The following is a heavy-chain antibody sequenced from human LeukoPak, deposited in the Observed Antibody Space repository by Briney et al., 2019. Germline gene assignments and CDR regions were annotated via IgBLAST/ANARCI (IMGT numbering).Heavy chain of an antibody. CDR1: GGSFSGYY. Sequence: PSETLSLTCAVYGGSFSGYYWSWIRQPPGKGLEWIGEINHSGSTNYNPSLKSRVTISVDTSKNQFSLKLSSVTAADTAVYYCARDLAVGATTEYYFDYWGQGTLVTVSS. V-gene: IGHV4-34*01. J-gene: IGHJ4*02. CDR3: ARDLAVGATTEYYFDY. CDR2: INHSGST. D-gene: IGHD1-26*01.